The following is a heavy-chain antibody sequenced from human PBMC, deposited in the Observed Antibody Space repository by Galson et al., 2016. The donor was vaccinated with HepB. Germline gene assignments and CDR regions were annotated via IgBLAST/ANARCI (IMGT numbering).Heavy chain of an antibody. CDR2: TYQRSKWHT. Sequence: CAISGDSASSNSAAWNWIRQSPSRGLEWLGRTYQRSKWHTFYAVSVKSRITINPDTSKNQFSLHLNSVTPEDTAVYYCARDTSTWDGLGTEYFHHWGQGTLVTISS. CDR1: GDSASSNSAA. CDR3: ARDTSTWDGLGTEYFHH. V-gene: IGHV6-1*01. D-gene: IGHD6-13*01. J-gene: IGHJ1*01.